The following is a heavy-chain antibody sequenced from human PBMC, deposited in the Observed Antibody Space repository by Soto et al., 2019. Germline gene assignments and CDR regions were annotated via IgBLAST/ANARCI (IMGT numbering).Heavy chain of an antibody. CDR2: ISGYNGNT. CDR1: GYTFTSYG. Sequence: ASVKLSCTASGYTFTSYGFSWVRQAPGQGLEWMGWISGYNGNTRYAQNFQGRVTMTTDTFSTTAYMELRSLRSDDTAVYYCARDLYVARHPPLDRQYGLDGWGQGPTVTLSS. J-gene: IGHJ6*02. V-gene: IGHV1-18*04. CDR3: ARDLYVARHPPLDRQYGLDG. D-gene: IGHD1-1*01.